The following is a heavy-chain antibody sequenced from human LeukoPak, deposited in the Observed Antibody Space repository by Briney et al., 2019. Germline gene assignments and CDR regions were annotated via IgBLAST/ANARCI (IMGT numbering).Heavy chain of an antibody. Sequence: ASVKVSCKASGGTFSSYAISWVRQAPGRGLEWMGRIIPILGIANYAQKFQGRVTITADKSTSTAYMELSSLRSEGTAVYYCARDCSSTSCRGYYYYYGMDVWGQGTTVTVSS. D-gene: IGHD2-2*01. V-gene: IGHV1-69*04. CDR2: IIPILGIA. CDR1: GGTFSSYA. CDR3: ARDCSSTSCRGYYYYYGMDV. J-gene: IGHJ6*02.